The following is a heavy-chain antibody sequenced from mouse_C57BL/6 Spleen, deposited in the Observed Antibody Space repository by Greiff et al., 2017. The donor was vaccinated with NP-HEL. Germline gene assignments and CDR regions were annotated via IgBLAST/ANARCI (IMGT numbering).Heavy chain of an antibody. J-gene: IGHJ2*01. D-gene: IGHD1-1*01. CDR1: GYTFTSYW. CDR3: ARKVFTKVVDPYFDY. Sequence: QVQLQQPGAELVMPGASVKLSCKASGYTFTSYWMHWVKQRPGQGLEWIGEIDPSDSYTNYNQKFKGKSTLTVDKSSSTAYMQLSSLTSEDSAVYYCARKVFTKVVDPYFDYWGQGTTLTVSS. V-gene: IGHV1-69*01. CDR2: IDPSDSYT.